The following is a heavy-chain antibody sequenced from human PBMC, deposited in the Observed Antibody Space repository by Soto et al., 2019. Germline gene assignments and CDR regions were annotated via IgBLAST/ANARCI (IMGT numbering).Heavy chain of an antibody. J-gene: IGHJ6*03. CDR1: GGSISSYY. D-gene: IGHD1-26*01. CDR3: ARALPMNSRYYYYMDV. V-gene: IGHV4-59*01. Sequence: PSETLSLTCTVSGGSISSYYWSWIRQPPGKGLEWIGYIYYSGSTNYNPSLKSRVTISVDTSKNQFSLKLSSVTAADTAVYYCARALPMNSRYYYYMDVWGKGTTVTVSS. CDR2: IYYSGST.